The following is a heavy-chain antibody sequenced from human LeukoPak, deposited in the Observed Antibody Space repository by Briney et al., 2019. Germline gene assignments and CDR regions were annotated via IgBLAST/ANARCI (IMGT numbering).Heavy chain of an antibody. Sequence: SETLSLTCTVPGGSISSYYWSWVRQPAGKGLEWIGRIYISGTTNYNPSLKSRITMSLDTSKNQLSLRLTSVTAADTAVYYCARDEARTGYIHYWGQGTLTTVSS. CDR1: GGSISSYY. V-gene: IGHV4-4*07. CDR3: ARDEARTGYIHY. D-gene: IGHD3-9*01. CDR2: IYISGTT. J-gene: IGHJ4*02.